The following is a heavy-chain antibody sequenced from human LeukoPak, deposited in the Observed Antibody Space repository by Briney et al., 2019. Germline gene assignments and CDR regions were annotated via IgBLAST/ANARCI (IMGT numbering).Heavy chain of an antibody. J-gene: IGHJ4*02. Sequence: ASVKVSCKVSGYTLTELSMHWVRQAPGKGLEWMGGFDPEDGETIYAQKFQGRVTMTEDTSTDTAYMELSSLRSEDTAVYYCATDLLVMGFGVVIMYYWGQGTLVTVSS. D-gene: IGHD3-3*01. CDR3: ATDLLVMGFGVVIMYY. CDR1: GYTLTELS. CDR2: FDPEDGET. V-gene: IGHV1-24*01.